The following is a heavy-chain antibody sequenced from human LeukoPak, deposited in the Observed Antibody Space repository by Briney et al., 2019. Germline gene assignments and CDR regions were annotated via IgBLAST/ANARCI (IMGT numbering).Heavy chain of an antibody. CDR3: ATSTIFGVVPFDY. Sequence: SETQSLTCTVSGGSISSYYWSWIRQPPGKGLEWIAYIYYSGSTNYNPSLKSRVTISVDTSKNQFSLNLSSMTAADTAVYYCATSTIFGVVPFDYWGQGILVTVSS. V-gene: IGHV4-59*01. CDR2: IYYSGST. J-gene: IGHJ4*02. CDR1: GGSISSYY. D-gene: IGHD3-3*01.